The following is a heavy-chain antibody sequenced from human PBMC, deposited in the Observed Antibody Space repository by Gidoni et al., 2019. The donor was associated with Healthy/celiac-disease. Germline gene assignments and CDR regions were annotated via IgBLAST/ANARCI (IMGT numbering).Heavy chain of an antibody. V-gene: IGHV1-46*01. CDR3: ARDLYYYGSGSYLDYYYGMDV. CDR2: INPSGGST. Sequence: QVQLVQSGAEVKKPGASVKVSCKASGYTFTSYYMHWVRQAPGQGLEWMGIINPSGGSTSYAQKFQGRVTMTRDTSTSTVYMELSSLRSEDTAVYYCARDLYYYGSGSYLDYYYGMDVWGQGTTVTVSS. J-gene: IGHJ6*02. D-gene: IGHD3-10*01. CDR1: GYTFTSYY.